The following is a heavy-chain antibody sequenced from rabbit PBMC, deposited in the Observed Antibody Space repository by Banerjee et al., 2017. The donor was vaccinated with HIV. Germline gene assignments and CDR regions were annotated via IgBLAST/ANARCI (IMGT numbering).Heavy chain of an antibody. CDR3: ARGPRSTAWIADYFDL. J-gene: IGHJ4*01. CDR1: GSDISSYS. Sequence: QSLEESGGDLVKPGASLTLTCTASGSDISSYSMGWVRQAPGKGLEWIACIYGDSSGTTYYASWAKGRFTISKTSSTTVTLQMTSLTDADTATYFCARGPRSTAWIADYFDLWGPGTLVTVS. CDR2: IYGDSSGTT. D-gene: IGHD7-1*01. V-gene: IGHV1S40*01.